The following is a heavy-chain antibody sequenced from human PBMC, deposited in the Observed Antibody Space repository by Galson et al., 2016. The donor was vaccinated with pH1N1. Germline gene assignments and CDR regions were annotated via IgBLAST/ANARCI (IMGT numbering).Heavy chain of an antibody. D-gene: IGHD1-26*01. Sequence: SLRLSCAASGFTSSNYAMSWVRQAAGRGLEWVSTIGGGGDRTYYTDSVKGRFTISRDNSKDTLYLQMNSLRAEDTALYFCAKDQSQWEFLKDCWGQGTLVTVSS. CDR2: IGGGGDRT. CDR1: GFTSSNYA. CDR3: AKDQSQWEFLKDC. J-gene: IGHJ1*01. V-gene: IGHV3-23*01.